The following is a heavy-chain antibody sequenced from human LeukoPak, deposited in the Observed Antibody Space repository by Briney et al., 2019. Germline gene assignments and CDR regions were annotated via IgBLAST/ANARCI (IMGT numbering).Heavy chain of an antibody. V-gene: IGHV1-3*03. D-gene: IGHD5-18*01. J-gene: IGHJ4*02. CDR3: ARENSVVYSYDRGEYFDY. CDR1: GYTFTSYA. Sequence: ASVKVSCKASGYTFTSYAMHWVRQAPGQRLEWMGWINAGNGNTKYSQYIQGRVTITRDTYTSTAYMERSSVRSEDIVVYYCARENSVVYSYDRGEYFDYWGEGTLVTVPS. CDR2: INAGNGNT.